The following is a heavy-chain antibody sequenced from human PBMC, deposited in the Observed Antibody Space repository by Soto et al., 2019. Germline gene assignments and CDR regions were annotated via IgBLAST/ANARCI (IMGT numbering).Heavy chain of an antibody. V-gene: IGHV4-34*01. CDR2: INHSGST. Sequence: SETLSLTCAVYGGSFSGYYWSWIRQPPGKGLEWIGEINHSGSTNYNPSLKSRVTISVDTSKNQFSLKLSSVTAADTAVYYCARGPLLGFDYWGQGTLVTVSS. CDR1: GGSFSGYY. J-gene: IGHJ4*02. CDR3: ARGPLLGFDY. D-gene: IGHD2-15*01.